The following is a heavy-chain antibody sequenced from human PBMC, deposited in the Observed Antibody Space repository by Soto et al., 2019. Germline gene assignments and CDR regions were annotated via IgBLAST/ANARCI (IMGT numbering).Heavy chain of an antibody. CDR1: GGSISSYY. CDR2: FYYSGST. Sequence: SETLSLTCTVSGGSISSYYWSWIRQPPGKGLEWIGYFYYSGSTNYNPSLKSRVTISVDTSKNLFSLKLSSLTAADTAVYYCARRYGGNFDYWGQGTLVTVPQ. D-gene: IGHD3-16*01. J-gene: IGHJ4*02. CDR3: ARRYGGNFDY. V-gene: IGHV4-59*01.